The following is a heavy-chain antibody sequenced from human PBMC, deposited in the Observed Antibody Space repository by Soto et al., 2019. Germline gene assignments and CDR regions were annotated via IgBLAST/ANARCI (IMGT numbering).Heavy chain of an antibody. Sequence: QVQLQQWGAGLLKPSETLSLTCAVYGGSFSGYYWSWIRQPPGKGLEWIGEINHSGSTNYNPSLKSRVTISVDTSKNQFSLKLSSVTAAGTAVYYCARGQGGVVPASKGAFDIWGQGTMVTVSS. CDR3: ARGQGGVVPASKGAFDI. D-gene: IGHD2-2*01. J-gene: IGHJ3*02. CDR2: INHSGST. CDR1: GGSFSGYY. V-gene: IGHV4-34*01.